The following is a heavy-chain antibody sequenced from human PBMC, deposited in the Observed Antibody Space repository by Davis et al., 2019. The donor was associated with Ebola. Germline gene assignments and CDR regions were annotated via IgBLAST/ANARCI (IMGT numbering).Heavy chain of an antibody. D-gene: IGHD2-2*01. J-gene: IGHJ4*02. CDR2: ISGSGGST. Sequence: GESLKISCAASGFTFSSYAMSWVRQAPGKGLEWVSAISGSGGSTYYADSVKGRFTISRDNSKNTLYLQMNSLRAEDTAVYYCAKDTVVPAVPFDYWGQGTLVTVSS. CDR1: GFTFSSYA. V-gene: IGHV3-23*01. CDR3: AKDTVVPAVPFDY.